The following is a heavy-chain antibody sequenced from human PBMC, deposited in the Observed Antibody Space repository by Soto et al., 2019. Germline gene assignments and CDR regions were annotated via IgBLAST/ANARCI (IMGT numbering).Heavy chain of an antibody. CDR2: IYYSGST. J-gene: IGHJ3*02. Sequence: QLQLQESGPGLVKTSETLSLTCPVSGGSISSSSYYWSWIRQSPGKGLEWIGSIYYSGSTYYNPSLKSRVIISDDTSKNLFSLKLTSVTAADTAVYYCARPVNRDFDIWGQGTMVTVSS. CDR3: ARPVNRDFDI. D-gene: IGHD4-17*01. V-gene: IGHV4-39*01. CDR1: GGSISSSSYY.